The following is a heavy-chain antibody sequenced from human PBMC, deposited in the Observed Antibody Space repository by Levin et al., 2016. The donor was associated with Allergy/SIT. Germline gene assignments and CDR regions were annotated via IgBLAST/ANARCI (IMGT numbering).Heavy chain of an antibody. D-gene: IGHD2-2*01. Sequence: SETLSLTCTVSGGSLSSGVYYWSWIRQHPGKGLEWVGYIYSSGSTDYNPSLKSRLSISLEASKNQFSLKLTSVTAADTAVYYCVRGLGYCDSNSCHIHWFDPWGQGTLVTVSS. CDR3: VRGLGYCDSNSCHIHWFDP. CDR2: IYSSGST. CDR1: GGSLSSGVYY. J-gene: IGHJ5*02. V-gene: IGHV4-31*03.